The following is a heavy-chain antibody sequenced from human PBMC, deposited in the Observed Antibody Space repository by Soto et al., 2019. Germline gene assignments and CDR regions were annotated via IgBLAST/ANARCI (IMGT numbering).Heavy chain of an antibody. Sequence: PSETLSLTCAVYGGSFSGYYWSWIRQPPGKGLEWIGEINHSGSTNYNPSLKSRVTISVDTSKNQFSLKLSSVTAADTAVYFCARGRSGSYPFDYWGLGTLVTVSS. CDR3: ARGRSGSYPFDY. CDR2: INHSGST. J-gene: IGHJ4*02. D-gene: IGHD1-26*01. CDR1: GGSFSGYY. V-gene: IGHV4-34*01.